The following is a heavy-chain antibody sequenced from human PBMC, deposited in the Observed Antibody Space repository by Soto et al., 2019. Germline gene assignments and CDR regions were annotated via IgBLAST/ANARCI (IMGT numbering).Heavy chain of an antibody. CDR1: GYMFSTYD. CDR3: ARDHRYNWNDEGWFDP. CDR2: LNPNSGNT. D-gene: IGHD1-20*01. J-gene: IGHJ5*02. Sequence: QVQLVQSGADVKKPGASVKVSCKASGYMFSTYDINWVRQAPGQGLEWRGWLNPNSGNTGYAQQFQGRVTMTRNTSLNTAYMELSSLGSDDTAVYYCARDHRYNWNDEGWFDPWGQGTLVTVSS. V-gene: IGHV1-8*01.